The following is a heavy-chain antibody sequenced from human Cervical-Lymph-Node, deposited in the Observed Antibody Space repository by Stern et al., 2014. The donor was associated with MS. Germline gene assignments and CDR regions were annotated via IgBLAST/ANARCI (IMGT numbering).Heavy chain of an antibody. CDR3: ARDPHYYDSTGYCMDV. J-gene: IGHJ6*02. Sequence: VQLVQSGAEVKKPGASVKGSCKASGYTFTTYAIHWVRQAAGQSLEWMGWINAANGNTRYSHKFQDRVTITRDTSTSTAYMELSSLRSEDTAVYYCARDPHYYDSTGYCMDVWGQGTTVTVSS. V-gene: IGHV1-3*01. D-gene: IGHD3-22*01. CDR1: GYTFTTYA. CDR2: INAANGNT.